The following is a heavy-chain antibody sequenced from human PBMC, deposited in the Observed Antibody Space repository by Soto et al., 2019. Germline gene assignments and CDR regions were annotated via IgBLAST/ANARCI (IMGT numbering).Heavy chain of an antibody. CDR3: ARAVWYCRGGSSYYYYGMDV. D-gene: IGHD2-15*01. V-gene: IGHV1-46*01. Sequence: ASSVKASCKASGYTFTSYHMHWVRQAPGQGLEWMGIINPSGGSTSYAQKFQGRVTMTRDTSKSTVYMQLRSLRSEDTAVYYCARAVWYCRGGSSYYYYGMDVWGKGTTVTFSS. CDR2: INPSGGST. CDR1: GYTFTSYH. J-gene: IGHJ6*04.